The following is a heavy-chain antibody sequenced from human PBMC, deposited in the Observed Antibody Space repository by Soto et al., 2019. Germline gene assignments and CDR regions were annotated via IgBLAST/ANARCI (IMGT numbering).Heavy chain of an antibody. D-gene: IGHD3-16*02. Sequence: GGSLRLSGAASGFPFSSYAIHLVRQAPGKGLEWVALTLYDGSDEYYVYSVRGRSTLSRDSSKNTLCLQMNNLRAEETAVYYGAKDAMAAAPYRGFYYYYALDGWGQGNTVTVSS. CDR3: AKDAMAAAPYRGFYYYYALDG. V-gene: IGHV3-30*18. CDR1: GFPFSSYA. CDR2: TLYDGSDE. J-gene: IGHJ6*02.